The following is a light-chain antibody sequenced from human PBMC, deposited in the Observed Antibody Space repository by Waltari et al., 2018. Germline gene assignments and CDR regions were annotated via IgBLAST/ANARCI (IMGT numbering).Light chain of an antibody. V-gene: IGKV3-15*01. CDR2: GAS. CDR1: QRISSH. J-gene: IGKJ1*01. CDR3: QQYNNWPPWT. Sequence: EIVMTQSPATLSVSPGERATLSCRASQRISSHLAWYQQKPGQAPRLLIYGASTRATGVPDRFSGSGSGTDFTLIISGLQSEDFAVYYCQQYNNWPPWTFGQGTKVEIK.